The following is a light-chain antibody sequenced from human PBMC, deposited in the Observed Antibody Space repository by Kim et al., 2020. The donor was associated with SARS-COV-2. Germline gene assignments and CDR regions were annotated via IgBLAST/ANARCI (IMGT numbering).Light chain of an antibody. CDR1: NIGSKS. CDR2: YDS. CDR3: QVWDSSVGV. V-gene: IGLV3-21*04. J-gene: IGLJ3*02. Sequence: SVAPGKTARITCGGNNIGSKSVHWYQQKPGQTPVLVIYYDSDRPSGIPERFSGSNSGNTATLTISRVEAGDEADYYCQVWDSSVGVFGGGTKLTVL.